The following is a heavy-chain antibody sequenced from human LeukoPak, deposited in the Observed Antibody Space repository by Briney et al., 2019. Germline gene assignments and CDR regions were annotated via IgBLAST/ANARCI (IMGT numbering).Heavy chain of an antibody. Sequence: PGGSLRLSCAASGFTLSSYNMNWVRQAPGKALEWVSYIGNSVNDNSIYYADSVRGRFTLSRDNAKNSLYLQMDNLRAEDTAVYYCARISTVTERYWGRGTLVTVSS. CDR1: GFTLSSYN. CDR3: ARISTVTERY. V-gene: IGHV3-48*03. CDR2: IGNSVNDNSI. D-gene: IGHD2-21*02. J-gene: IGHJ4*02.